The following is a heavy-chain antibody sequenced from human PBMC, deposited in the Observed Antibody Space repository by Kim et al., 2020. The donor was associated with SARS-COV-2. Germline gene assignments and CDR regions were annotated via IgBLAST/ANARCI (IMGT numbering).Heavy chain of an antibody. D-gene: IGHD3-22*01. J-gene: IGHJ4*02. CDR2: IRSKRYGETT. CDR3: TSGPYYYDSAAYYHYY. V-gene: IGHV3-49*03. Sequence: GGSLRLSCTPSGLNFGDYAMSWFRQAPGKGLEWVAFIRSKRYGETTEYAASVKGRFTISRDDSKRIAYLQMNGLKTEDTAVYYCTSGPYYYDSAAYYHYYWGQGTLVTVSS. CDR1: GLNFGDYA.